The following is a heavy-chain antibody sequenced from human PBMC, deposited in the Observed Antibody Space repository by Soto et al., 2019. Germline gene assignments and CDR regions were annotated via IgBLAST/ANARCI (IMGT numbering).Heavy chain of an antibody. CDR1: GGSFSCYY. Sequence: SETLSLTCAVYGGSFSCYYWSWIRQPPGKGLEWIGEINHSGSTNYNPSLKSRVTISVDTSKNQFSLKLSSGTAADTAVYYCARGREITFGGVIVIGLSFDYWGQGTLVTVSS. CDR2: INHSGST. V-gene: IGHV4-34*01. D-gene: IGHD3-16*02. J-gene: IGHJ4*02. CDR3: ARGREITFGGVIVIGLSFDY.